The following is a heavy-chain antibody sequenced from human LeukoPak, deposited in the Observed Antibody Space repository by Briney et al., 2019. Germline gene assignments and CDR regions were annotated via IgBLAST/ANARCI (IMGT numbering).Heavy chain of an antibody. CDR1: GGSFSGYY. CDR2: INHSGST. Sequence: PSETLSLTCAVYGGSFSGYYWSWIRQPPGKGLEWIGEINHSGSTNYNPSLKSRVTISVDTSKNQFSLKLSSVTAADTAVYYCARGSKIATDIVVVPAAISGVNWFDPWGQGTLVTVSS. V-gene: IGHV4-34*01. D-gene: IGHD2-2*01. J-gene: IGHJ5*02. CDR3: ARGSKIATDIVVVPAAISGVNWFDP.